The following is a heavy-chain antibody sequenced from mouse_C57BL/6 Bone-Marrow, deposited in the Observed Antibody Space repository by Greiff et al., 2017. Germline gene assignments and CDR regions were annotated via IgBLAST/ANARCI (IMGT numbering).Heavy chain of an antibody. J-gene: IGHJ4*01. CDR1: GYTFTDYY. Sequence: QVQLQQSGAELVRPGASVKLSCKASGYTFTDYYINWVKQRPGQGLEWIARIYPGSGNTYYNEKFKGKATLTAEKSSSTAYMQLSSLTSEDSAVYFGARATVVAPYAMDYWGQGTSVTVSS. CDR2: IYPGSGNT. V-gene: IGHV1-76*01. D-gene: IGHD1-1*01. CDR3: ARATVVAPYAMDY.